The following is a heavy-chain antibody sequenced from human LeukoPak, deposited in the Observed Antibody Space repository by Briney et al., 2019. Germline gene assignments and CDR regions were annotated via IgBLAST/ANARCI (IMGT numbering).Heavy chain of an antibody. D-gene: IGHD4/OR15-4a*01. V-gene: IGHV3-23*01. J-gene: IGHJ4*02. Sequence: PGGSLRLSCAASGFTFSSYAMHWVRQAPGRGLEWVSGISISADMTYYADSVQGRFIISRDNSKNTLYLQMDSLRVEDTAVYYCANEEVPNDYWGQGTLVTVSS. CDR1: GFTFSSYA. CDR2: ISISADMT. CDR3: ANEEVPNDY.